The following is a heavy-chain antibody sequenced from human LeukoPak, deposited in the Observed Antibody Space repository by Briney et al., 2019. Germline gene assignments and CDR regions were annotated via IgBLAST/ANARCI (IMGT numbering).Heavy chain of an antibody. CDR3: ARRLDY. CDR1: GFTFSSYE. J-gene: IGHJ4*02. V-gene: IGHV3-48*03. CDR2: ISSSGTII. Sequence: GGSPRLSCAASGFTFSSYEMNWVRQAPGKGLEWVSYISSSGTIIYYADSVKGRFTISRDNAKNSLYLQMNSLRAEDTAVYYCARRLDYWGQGTLVTVSS.